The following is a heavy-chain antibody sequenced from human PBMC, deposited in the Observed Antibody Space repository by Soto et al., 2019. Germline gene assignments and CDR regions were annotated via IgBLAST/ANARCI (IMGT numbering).Heavy chain of an antibody. CDR2: INPHSGGA. Sequence: ASVKVSCKXSGYTFTSHYLHWVRQSPGQGLEWMGWINPHSGGAYYAQKFQGSVILTSDASINTAYMDLTRLTSGDAAVYYCARTSTYDFDSSGYYDYWGQGTLVTVSS. CDR3: ARTSTYDFDSSGYYDY. D-gene: IGHD3-22*01. J-gene: IGHJ4*02. CDR1: GYTFTSHY. V-gene: IGHV1-2*02.